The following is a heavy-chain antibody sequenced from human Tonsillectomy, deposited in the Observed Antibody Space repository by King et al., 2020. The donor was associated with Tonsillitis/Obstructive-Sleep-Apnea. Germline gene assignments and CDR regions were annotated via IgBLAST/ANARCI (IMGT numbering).Heavy chain of an antibody. CDR3: ARGAYDYIWGSYRLHAFDI. CDR2: IYHSGST. J-gene: IGHJ3*02. D-gene: IGHD3-16*02. CDR1: GGSISSSNW. Sequence: QLQESGPGLVKPSGTLSLTCAVSGGSISSSNWWSWVRQPPGKGLEWIGEIYHSGSTNYNPSLKSRVTISVDKSKNQFSLKLSSVTAADTAVYYCARGAYDYIWGSYRLHAFDIWGQGTMVTVSS. V-gene: IGHV4-4*02.